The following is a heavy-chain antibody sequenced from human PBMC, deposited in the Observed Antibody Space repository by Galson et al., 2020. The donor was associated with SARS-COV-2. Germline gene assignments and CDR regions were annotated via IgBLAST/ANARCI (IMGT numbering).Heavy chain of an antibody. Sequence: GGSLRLSCAASGFTFNSYAMSWVRQAPGKGLEWVSSISPSGGDTSYADSVKGRFAISRDNSKNTLSLQMTSMRAEDTAVYFCAKETNLGDWGQGTMVTVSS. CDR3: AKETNLGD. D-gene: IGHD2-21*01. CDR2: ISPSGGDT. J-gene: IGHJ3*01. CDR1: GFTFNSYA. V-gene: IGHV3-23*01.